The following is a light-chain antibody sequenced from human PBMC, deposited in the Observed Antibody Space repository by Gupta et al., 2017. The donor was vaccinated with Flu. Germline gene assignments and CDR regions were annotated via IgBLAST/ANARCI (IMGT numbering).Light chain of an antibody. Sequence: QTVVTQEPSLTVSPGGTVTLTCAASTGAVTSGYYPNWFQQKPGQAPRALIYSTSNTHSWPPARFSGSLLGGKAALTLSGVQPEDEAEYYCLLYYGGAYVFGTGTKVTVL. CDR3: LLYYGGAYV. V-gene: IGLV7-43*01. CDR2: STS. J-gene: IGLJ1*01. CDR1: TGAVTSGYY.